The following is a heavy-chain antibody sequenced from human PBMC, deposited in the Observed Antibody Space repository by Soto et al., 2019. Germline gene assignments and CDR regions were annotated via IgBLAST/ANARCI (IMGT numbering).Heavy chain of an antibody. J-gene: IGHJ5*02. V-gene: IGHV3-74*01. D-gene: IGHD3-10*01. Sequence: LRLSCAASGFTFSSYWMHWVRQAPGKGLVWVSRINSDGSSISYADSVKGRFTISRDNAKNTLYLQMNSLRVEDTAVYYYGSGSNWFDPWGQGTLVTVSS. CDR1: GFTFSSYW. CDR3: GSGSNWFDP. CDR2: INSDGSSI.